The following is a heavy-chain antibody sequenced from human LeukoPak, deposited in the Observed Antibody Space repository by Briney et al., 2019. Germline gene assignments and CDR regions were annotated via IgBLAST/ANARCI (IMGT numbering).Heavy chain of an antibody. CDR2: IYYSGST. V-gene: IGHV4-59*08. CDR1: GGSISSYY. D-gene: IGHD4/OR15-4a*01. J-gene: IGHJ4*02. Sequence: PSETLSLTCTVSGGSISSYYWSWIRQPPGKGLEWIGYIYYSGSTNYNPSLKSRVTISVDTSKNQFSLKLSSVTAADTAVYYCARRSIRDYGPLDYWGQGTLVTVSS. CDR3: ARRSIRDYGPLDY.